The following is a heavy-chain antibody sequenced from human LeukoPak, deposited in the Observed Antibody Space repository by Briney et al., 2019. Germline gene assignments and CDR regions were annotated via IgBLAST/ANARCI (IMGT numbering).Heavy chain of an antibody. J-gene: IGHJ3*02. CDR1: GFTFSSYG. Sequence: GGSLRLSCAASGFTFSSYGMHWVRQAPGKGLEWVAVISYDGSNKYYADSVKGRFTISRDNSKNTLYLQMNSLRAEDTAVYYCARDPGGYGDYKAFDIWGQGTMVTVSS. D-gene: IGHD4-17*01. CDR3: ARDPGGYGDYKAFDI. V-gene: IGHV3-30*03. CDR2: ISYDGSNK.